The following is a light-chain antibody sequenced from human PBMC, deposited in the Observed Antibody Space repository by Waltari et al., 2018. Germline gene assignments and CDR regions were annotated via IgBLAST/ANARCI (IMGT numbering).Light chain of an antibody. CDR3: CSFTSSSTWV. CDR1: TSDLGGYNY. Sequence: QSALTQSASVSGSLGQSITMSCTGTTSDLGGYNYVSWYQQHPGKAPKLILYDVTSRPPGVSNRFSASKSGNTASLTISGLQAEDEADYYCCSFTSSSTWVFGGGTKLTVL. V-gene: IGLV2-14*03. CDR2: DVT. J-gene: IGLJ3*02.